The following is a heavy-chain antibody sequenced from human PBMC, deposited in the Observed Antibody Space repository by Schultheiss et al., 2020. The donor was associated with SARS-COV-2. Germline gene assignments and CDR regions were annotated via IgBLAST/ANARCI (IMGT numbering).Heavy chain of an antibody. CDR2: IYTSGST. Sequence: ESLKISCAASGFTFSDYYMSWIRQPAGKGLEWIGRIYTSGSTNYNPSLKSRVTMSVDTSKNQFSLKLSSVTAADTAVYYCARATTTRGYSGYDYRDAFDIWGQGTMVTVSS. J-gene: IGHJ3*02. D-gene: IGHD5-12*01. CDR1: GFTFSDYY. CDR3: ARATTTRGYSGYDYRDAFDI. V-gene: IGHV4-4*07.